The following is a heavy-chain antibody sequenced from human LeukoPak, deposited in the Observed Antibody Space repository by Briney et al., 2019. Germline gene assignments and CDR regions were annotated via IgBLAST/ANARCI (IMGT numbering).Heavy chain of an antibody. CDR3: ARGGLYSSSAFDY. CDR1: GFTFSGYW. Sequence: PGRSLRLSCAASGFTFSGYWMHWVRQAPGKGLVWVSRINSAGSSTSYADSVKGRFTISRDNAKNALYLQMNSLRAEDTAVYYCARGGLYSSSAFDYWGQGTLVTVSS. V-gene: IGHV3-74*01. J-gene: IGHJ4*02. D-gene: IGHD6-13*01. CDR2: INSAGSST.